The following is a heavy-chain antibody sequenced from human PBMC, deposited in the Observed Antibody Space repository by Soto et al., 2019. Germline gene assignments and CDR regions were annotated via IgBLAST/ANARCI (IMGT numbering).Heavy chain of an antibody. J-gene: IGHJ4*02. CDR3: AKEGCSGGVCYGFDN. V-gene: IGHV3-30*18. D-gene: IGHD2-15*01. Sequence: GGSLRLSCAASGFTFSSYGMHWVRQAPAKGLEWVAVMSYDGRDEFYADSVKGRFTISRDNSKNTLNLQMNSPRAEDTAVYYCAKEGCSGGVCYGFDNWGQGTLVTVSS. CDR1: GFTFSSYG. CDR2: MSYDGRDE.